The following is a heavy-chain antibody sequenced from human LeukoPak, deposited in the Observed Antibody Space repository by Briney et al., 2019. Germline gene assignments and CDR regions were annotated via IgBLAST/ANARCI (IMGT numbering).Heavy chain of an antibody. J-gene: IGHJ4*02. V-gene: IGHV4-59*08. CDR2: IYYSGST. CDR3: ARHLGIAAAGRFDY. D-gene: IGHD6-13*01. CDR1: GGSISSFY. Sequence: SETLSLTCTVSGGSISSFYWSWIRQPPGKGLEWIGYIYYSGSTNYNPSLKSRVTISVDTSKYQCSLRLSSVTAADTAVYYCARHLGIAAAGRFDYWGQGTLVTVSS.